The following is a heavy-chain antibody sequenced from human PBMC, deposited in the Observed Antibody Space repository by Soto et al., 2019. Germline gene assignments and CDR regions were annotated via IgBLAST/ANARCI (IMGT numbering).Heavy chain of an antibody. CDR3: ARVLGGVPGIFDT. V-gene: IGHV3-30*03. D-gene: IGHD3-16*01. J-gene: IGHJ4*02. CDR1: GFTFSSYG. CDR2: ISFDGDTE. Sequence: QVQLVESGGGVVQPGRSLRLSCAASGFTFSSYGMHWVRQAPGKGLEWVAVISFDGDTEYNADSVKGRFTVSRDDSKNALYLLMSSLRPEDTGIYYCARVLGGVPGIFDTWDQGTLVTVSS.